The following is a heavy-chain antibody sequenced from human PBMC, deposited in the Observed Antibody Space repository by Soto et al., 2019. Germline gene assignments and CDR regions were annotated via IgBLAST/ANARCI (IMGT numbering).Heavy chain of an antibody. CDR3: EREATSAAGPCIDL. J-gene: IGHJ1*01. CDR2: ISPNSSDT. D-gene: IGHD2-15*01. CDR1: GYTFTAYY. V-gene: IGHV1-2*02. Sequence: ASVKVSCQASGYTFTAYYIHWVRQAPGKGLEWMGWISPNSSDTNNAQKFQGRVTMTRAASTRTAHMEFTRLRSDATVVYYCEREATSAAGPCIDLWGHGTLVTVSS.